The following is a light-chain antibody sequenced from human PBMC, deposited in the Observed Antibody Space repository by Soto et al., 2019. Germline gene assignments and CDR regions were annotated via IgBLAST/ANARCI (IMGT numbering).Light chain of an antibody. CDR2: DSS. Sequence: EIVVTQSPDTLSLSPGEKATLSCRASQSVRSSLGWYQQQPGQAPRLLIYDSSKRATGIPARFSGSGSGTDFTLTISSLEPEDFAVYYCQQRSNWPPEVTFGPGTKVDIK. CDR1: QSVRSS. J-gene: IGKJ3*01. V-gene: IGKV3-11*01. CDR3: QQRSNWPPEVT.